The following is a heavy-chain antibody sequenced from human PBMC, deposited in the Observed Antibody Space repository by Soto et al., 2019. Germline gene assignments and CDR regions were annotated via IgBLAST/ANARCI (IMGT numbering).Heavy chain of an antibody. D-gene: IGHD3-3*01. CDR1: GFTFSSYS. CDR3: ASKSRWNYDFWVIDY. V-gene: IGHV3-48*01. J-gene: IGHJ4*02. CDR2: ISSSSSTI. Sequence: EVQLVESGGGLVQPGGSLRLSCAASGFTFSSYSMNWVRQAPGKGLEWVSYISSSSSTIYYADSVKGRFTISRDNAKNSLYLQMNSLRAEDTAVYYCASKSRWNYDFWVIDYWGQGTLVTVSS.